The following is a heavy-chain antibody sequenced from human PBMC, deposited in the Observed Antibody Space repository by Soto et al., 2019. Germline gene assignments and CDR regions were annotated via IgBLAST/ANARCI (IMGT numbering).Heavy chain of an antibody. V-gene: IGHV4-30-2*01. CDR1: GGSISSGGYS. Sequence: SETLSLTCAVSGGSISSGGYSWSWIRQPPGKGLECIGYINLSGSTNYTPSLKSRVTISLDTSKNQFSLKLTSVTAADTAVYYCARDKITGLFDYWGQGTLVTVSS. D-gene: IGHD2-8*02. J-gene: IGHJ4*02. CDR3: ARDKITGLFDY. CDR2: INLSGST.